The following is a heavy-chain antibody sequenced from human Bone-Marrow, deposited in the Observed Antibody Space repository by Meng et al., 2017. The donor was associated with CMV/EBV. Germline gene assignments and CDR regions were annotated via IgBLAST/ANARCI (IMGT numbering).Heavy chain of an antibody. J-gene: IGHJ5*02. CDR1: GYSISSGYY. V-gene: IGHV4-38-2*02. D-gene: IGHD2-2*01. CDR2: IYHSGST. CDR3: ARDLYCSSTSCSYVWFDP. Sequence: SETLSLTCTVSGYSISSGYYWGWIRQPPGKGLEWIGSIYHSGSTYYNPSLKSRVTISVDTSKNQSSLKLSSVTAADTAVYYCARDLYCSSTSCSYVWFDPWGQGTLVTVSS.